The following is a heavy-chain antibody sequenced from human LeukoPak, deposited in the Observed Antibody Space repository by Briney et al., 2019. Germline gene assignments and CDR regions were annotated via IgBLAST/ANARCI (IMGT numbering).Heavy chain of an antibody. CDR2: ITSNSGTI. CDR3: ARVAPGHDIGRGYFDY. J-gene: IGHJ4*02. CDR1: GFTFSIYS. V-gene: IGHV3-48*01. Sequence: PGGSLRLSRAASGFTFSIYSMNWVRQAPGKGLEWVSYITSNSGTIYNTDSVKGRFTISRDNAKNSLYLQMNSLRAEDTAVYYCARVAPGHDIGRGYFDYWGQGTLVTVSS. D-gene: IGHD2-21*01.